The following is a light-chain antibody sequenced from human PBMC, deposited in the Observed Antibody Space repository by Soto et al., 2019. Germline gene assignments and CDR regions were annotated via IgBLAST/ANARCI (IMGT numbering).Light chain of an antibody. V-gene: IGLV1-40*01. J-gene: IGLJ3*02. CDR3: QSYDSSLSGVV. Sequence: QSVLTQAPSVSGAPGQRVAISCTGSSSNIGAGFDVQWYQQFPGTAPKLLIYGNNNRPSGVPDRFSGSKSGASASQAITGLQAEDEADYYCQSYDSSLSGVVFGGGTKLTVL. CDR2: GNN. CDR1: SSNIGAGFD.